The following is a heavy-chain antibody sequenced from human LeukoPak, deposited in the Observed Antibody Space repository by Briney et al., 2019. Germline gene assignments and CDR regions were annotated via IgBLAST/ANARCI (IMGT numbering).Heavy chain of an antibody. V-gene: IGHV3-7*01. Sequence: GGSLRLSCTASGFTFSSYWMSWVRQAPGKGLECVANINQDGNLKYYVDSVKGRFIISRDNAENSLYLQMNSLRVEDTAVYYCAREKALLDYWGQGILVTVSS. CDR2: INQDGNLK. CDR3: AREKALLDY. J-gene: IGHJ4*02. CDR1: GFTFSSYW.